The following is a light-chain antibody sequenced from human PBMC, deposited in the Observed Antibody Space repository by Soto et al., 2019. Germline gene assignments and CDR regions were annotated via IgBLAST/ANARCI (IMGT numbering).Light chain of an antibody. CDR1: QSVTNSY. V-gene: IGKV3-20*01. Sequence: EIVMTQSPVTLSVSPGERATLSCRASQSVTNSYLAWYQQKPGQAPRLLIFGASTRAAGIPARFSGSGSGTDFTLTISGLEPEDFAVYYCQQYGSSPLTFGGGTKVDIK. CDR2: GAS. CDR3: QQYGSSPLT. J-gene: IGKJ4*01.